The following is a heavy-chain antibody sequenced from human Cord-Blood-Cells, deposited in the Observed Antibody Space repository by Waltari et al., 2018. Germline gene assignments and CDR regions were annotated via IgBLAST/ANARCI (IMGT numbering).Heavy chain of an antibody. J-gene: IGHJ4*02. V-gene: IGHV4-39*01. CDR3: ARRSRSGSYFDY. CDR1: GGSISSSSYY. Sequence: QLQLQESGPGLVKPSETLSLTCTVSGGSISSSSYYWGGIRQPPGKGLEWIGSIYYSGSTYYNPSLKSRVTISVDTSKNQFSLKLSSVTAADTAVYYCARRSRSGSYFDYWGQGTLVTVSS. D-gene: IGHD1-26*01. CDR2: IYYSGST.